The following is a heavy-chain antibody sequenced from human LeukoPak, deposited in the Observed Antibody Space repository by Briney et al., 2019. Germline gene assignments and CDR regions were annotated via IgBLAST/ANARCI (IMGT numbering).Heavy chain of an antibody. V-gene: IGHV4-31*03. Sequence: SQTLSLTCTVSGGSISSGGYYWSWIRQHPGKGLEWIGYIYYSGSTYHNPSLKSRVTISVDTSKNQFSLKLSSVTAADTAVYYCARDSTSSGVFDYWGQGTLVTVSS. J-gene: IGHJ4*02. CDR1: GGSISSGGYY. CDR3: ARDSTSSGVFDY. D-gene: IGHD3-22*01. CDR2: IYYSGST.